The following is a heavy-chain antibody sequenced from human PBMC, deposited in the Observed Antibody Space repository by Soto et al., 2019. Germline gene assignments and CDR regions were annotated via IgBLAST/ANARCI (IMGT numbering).Heavy chain of an antibody. CDR3: ARELRARFDP. Sequence: QLQLQESGSGLVNPSQTLSLTCAVSGGSISRGGYSWSWIRQTPGKGLEWIGYIYESGSTNYNKSLNSRVTISLGRSEKHVSLRMNSVTAADTAIYYCARELRARFDPWGQGILVTVSS. J-gene: IGHJ5*02. CDR1: GGSISRGGYS. CDR2: IYESGST. V-gene: IGHV4-30-2*01.